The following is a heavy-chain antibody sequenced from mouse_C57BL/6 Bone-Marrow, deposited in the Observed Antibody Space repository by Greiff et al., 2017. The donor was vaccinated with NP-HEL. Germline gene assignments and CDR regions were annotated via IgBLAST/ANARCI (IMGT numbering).Heavy chain of an antibody. V-gene: IGHV1-15*01. D-gene: IGHD1-1*01. CDR1: GYTFTDYE. CDR2: IDPETGGT. Sequence: VQLQESGAELVRPGASVTLSCKASGYTFTDYEMHWVKRTPVHGLEWIGAIDPETGGTAYNQKFKGKAILTADKSSSTAYMELRSLTSEDSAVYYCTRRGGSSFYYAMDYWGQGTSVTVSS. J-gene: IGHJ4*01. CDR3: TRRGGSSFYYAMDY.